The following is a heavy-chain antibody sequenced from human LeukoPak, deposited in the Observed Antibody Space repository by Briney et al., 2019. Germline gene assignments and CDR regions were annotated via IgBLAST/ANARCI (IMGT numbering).Heavy chain of an antibody. CDR3: ARIAVSSDFDY. CDR2: IYQSETA. V-gene: IGHV4-38-2*02. Sequence: PSETLSLTCTVSGYSISSGYFWDWMRQPPGKGLEWIGSIYQSETAHYNPSLKSRVTISVDTSKNQFSLKLSSVTAADTAVYYCARIAVSSDFDYWGQGTLVTASS. J-gene: IGHJ4*02. D-gene: IGHD3-10*01. CDR1: GYSISSGYF.